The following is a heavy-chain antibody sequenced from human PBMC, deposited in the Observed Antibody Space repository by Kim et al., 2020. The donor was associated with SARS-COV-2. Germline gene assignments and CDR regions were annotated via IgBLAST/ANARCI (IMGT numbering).Heavy chain of an antibody. CDR3: AKDKYCSGGSCYSKTWTRYYYYYMDV. CDR1: GFTFDDYA. D-gene: IGHD2-15*01. CDR2: ISWNSGSI. V-gene: IGHV3-9*01. Sequence: GGSLRLSCAASGFTFDDYAMHWVRQAPGKGLEWVSGISWNSGSIGYADSVKGRFTISRDNAKNSLYLQMNSLRAEDTALYYCAKDKYCSGGSCYSKTWTRYYYYYMDVWGKGTTVTVSS. J-gene: IGHJ6*03.